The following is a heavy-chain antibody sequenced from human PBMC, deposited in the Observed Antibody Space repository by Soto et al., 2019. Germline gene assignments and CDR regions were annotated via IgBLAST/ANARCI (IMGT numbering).Heavy chain of an antibody. CDR2: ISGSGGST. CDR3: AKDESYWGAFDI. V-gene: IGHV3-23*01. J-gene: IGHJ3*02. D-gene: IGHD1-26*01. Sequence: EVQLLESGGGLVQPGGSLRLSCAASGFTFSSYAMSWVRQAPGKGLEWVSAISGSGGSTYYADSVKGRFTISRANSKNTLYLQMNSLRAEDTAVYYCAKDESYWGAFDIWGQGTMVTVSS. CDR1: GFTFSSYA.